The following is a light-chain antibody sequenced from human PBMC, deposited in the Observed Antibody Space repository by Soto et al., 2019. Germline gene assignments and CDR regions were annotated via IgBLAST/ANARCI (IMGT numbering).Light chain of an antibody. J-gene: IGKJ4*01. CDR2: KAS. CDR1: QSISSW. V-gene: IGKV1-5*03. CDR3: QKYNSYSALT. Sequence: DIQMTQSPSTLSASVGDRVTITCRASQSISSWLAWYQQKPGKAPKLLIYKASTLETGVPSRFSGSRSGTEFTLTISSLQPDDSATYYCQKYNSYSALTFGGGTKVEIK.